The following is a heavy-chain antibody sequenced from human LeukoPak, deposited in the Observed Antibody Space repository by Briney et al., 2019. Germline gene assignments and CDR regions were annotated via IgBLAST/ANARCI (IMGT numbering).Heavy chain of an antibody. Sequence: TSETLSLTCTISGGSLSSYYWSWIRQPPGKGLEWIGYIYYSGSTNYNPSLKSRVTISVDTSKNQSSLELTSVTAADTAVYYCARHKERWLPARSFDYWGQGTLVTVSS. V-gene: IGHV4-59*08. J-gene: IGHJ4*02. CDR1: GGSLSSYY. CDR2: IYYSGST. D-gene: IGHD5-24*01. CDR3: ARHKERWLPARSFDY.